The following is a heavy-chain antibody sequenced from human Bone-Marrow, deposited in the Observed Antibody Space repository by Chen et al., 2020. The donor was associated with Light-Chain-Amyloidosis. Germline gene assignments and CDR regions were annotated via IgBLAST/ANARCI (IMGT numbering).Heavy chain of an antibody. CDR1: GGSITVSNW. Sequence: QVQLQESGPGLVKPSGTLSLTRAVPGGSITVSNWWTWVRQPPGKGLEWIGEIYLGGSTNYNPSLESRVTMSIDRSKSQFSLRLNSVTAADTAVYYCASEADYWGPGTLVTVSS. CDR3: ASEADY. V-gene: IGHV4-4*02. J-gene: IGHJ4*02. CDR2: IYLGGST.